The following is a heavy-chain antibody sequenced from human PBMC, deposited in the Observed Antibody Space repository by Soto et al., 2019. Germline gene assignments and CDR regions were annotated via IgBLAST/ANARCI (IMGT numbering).Heavy chain of an antibody. J-gene: IGHJ6*02. CDR2: ISSSSSYI. V-gene: IGHV3-21*01. D-gene: IGHD3-10*01. CDR1: GFTFSSYS. CDR3: ARDRGYDYYYYYGMDV. Sequence: GGSLRLSCAASGFTFSSYSMNWVRQAPGKGLEWVSSISSSSSYIYYADSVKGRFTISRDNAKNSLYLQMNSLRAEDTAVYYCARDRGYDYYYYYGMDVWGQGTTVTVSS.